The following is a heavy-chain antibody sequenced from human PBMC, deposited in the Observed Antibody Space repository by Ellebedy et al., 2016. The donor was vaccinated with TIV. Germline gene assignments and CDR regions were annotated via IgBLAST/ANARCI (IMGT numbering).Heavy chain of an antibody. V-gene: IGHV1-18*04. CDR2: ISAYNGNT. J-gene: IGHJ6*04. CDR1: GYTFPSYG. D-gene: IGHD7-27*01. CDR3: GGELGMGRGAMDV. Sequence: AASVKVSCKASGYTFPSYGISWVRQAPGQGLEWMGWISAYNGNTNYAQKFQGRDSMTTDASTNTVHLELMRLNFYDPAVYYCGGELGMGRGAMDVWGTGTTVTVSS.